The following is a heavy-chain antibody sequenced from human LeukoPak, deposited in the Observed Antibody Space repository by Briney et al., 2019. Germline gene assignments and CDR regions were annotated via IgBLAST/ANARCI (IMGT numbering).Heavy chain of an antibody. D-gene: IGHD1-26*01. CDR1: GFTFSSYS. Sequence: PGGSLRLSCAASGFTFSSYSMNWVRQAPGKGLEWVSSISSSSSYIYYADSVNGRFTISRDNAKNSLYLQMNSLRAEDTAVYYCARDLEGAFDYWGQRTLVPVSS. J-gene: IGHJ4*02. CDR2: ISSSSSYI. CDR3: ARDLEGAFDY. V-gene: IGHV3-21*01.